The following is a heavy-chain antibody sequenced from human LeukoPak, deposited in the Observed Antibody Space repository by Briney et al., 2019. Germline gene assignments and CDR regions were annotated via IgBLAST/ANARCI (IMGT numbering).Heavy chain of an antibody. CDR2: IYPADSDT. CDR3: AGRGTGTTLAFDY. Sequence: GESLKISCKVSGYTFTTYWIGWVRQMPGKGLEWMGIIYPADSDTRYSPSFQGQVTISVDKSISTAYLQWSSLKASDTAIDYFAGRGTGTTLAFDYWGQGTLVTVSS. D-gene: IGHD1-1*01. J-gene: IGHJ4*02. V-gene: IGHV5-51*01. CDR1: GYTFTTYW.